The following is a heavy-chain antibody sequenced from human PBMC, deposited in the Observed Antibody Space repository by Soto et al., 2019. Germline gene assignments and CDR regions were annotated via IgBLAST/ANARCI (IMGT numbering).Heavy chain of an antibody. J-gene: IGHJ4*02. CDR1: GYTFTSSG. D-gene: IGHD3-22*01. CDR3: ARYSGAYYDSSGMDFDY. V-gene: IGHV1-18*01. CDR2: VSAYNGNT. Sequence: QVQLVQSGAEVKKPGASVKVSCKASGYTFTSSGISWVRQAPGQELEWMRWVSAYNGNTNYAQKLQGRVTMTTDTSTSTAYMTLCSLRSDDTAVYYCARYSGAYYDSSGMDFDYWGQGTLVTVSS.